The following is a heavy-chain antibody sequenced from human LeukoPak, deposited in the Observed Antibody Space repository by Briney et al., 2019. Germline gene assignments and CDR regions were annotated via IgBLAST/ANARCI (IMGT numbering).Heavy chain of an antibody. J-gene: IGHJ4*02. Sequence: PSETLSLTCTVSGGTISSSSYYWSWIRQPPGKGLEWIGEINHSGSTNYNPSLKSRVSISVDSSKNQFSLKVSSVTAADTAVCYCARGSDTAAGLYWGQGTLVTVSS. D-gene: IGHD6-13*01. V-gene: IGHV4-39*07. CDR3: ARGSDTAAGLY. CDR2: INHSGST. CDR1: GGTISSSSYY.